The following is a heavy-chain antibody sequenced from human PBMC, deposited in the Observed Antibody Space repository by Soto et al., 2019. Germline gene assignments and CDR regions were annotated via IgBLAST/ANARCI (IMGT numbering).Heavy chain of an antibody. CDR1: GCPFSSYG. CDR2: ISYDGSNK. CDR3: ANEARAYYFDY. V-gene: IGHV3-30*18. Sequence: GGSLRLSCAASGCPFSSYGMHWGCQAPGKGLEWVAVISYDGSNKYYADSVKGRFTISRDNSKNTLYLQMNSLRAEDTAVYYCANEARAYYFDYWGKGILVTVYS. J-gene: IGHJ4*02.